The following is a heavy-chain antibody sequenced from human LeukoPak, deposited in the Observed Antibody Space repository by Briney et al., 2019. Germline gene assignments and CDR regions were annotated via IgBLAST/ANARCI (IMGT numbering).Heavy chain of an antibody. V-gene: IGHV3-33*01. CDR1: GFLFSAYG. J-gene: IGHJ4*02. D-gene: IGHD5-18*01. CDR3: ARDRRGFSYGYWDFDY. CDR2: LWYNGTNK. Sequence: GRSLRLSCTASGFLFSAYGMHWVRQAPGKGLEWVAVLWYNGTNKYYADSVKGRFTISRDNSKNTLYLQMNSLRVEDTAVYYCARDRRGFSYGYWDFDYWGQGTLVTVSS.